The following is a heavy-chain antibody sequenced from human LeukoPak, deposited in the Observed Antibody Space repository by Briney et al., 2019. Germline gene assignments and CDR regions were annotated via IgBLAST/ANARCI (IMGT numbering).Heavy chain of an antibody. J-gene: IGHJ3*02. CDR3: ARYNWVYYGSGTRGAFDI. V-gene: IGHV4-39*01. CDR2: IYYNGST. Sequence: SETLSLTCTVSGASISGSGYYWGWIRQPPGQGLEYIGDIYYNGSTYYNASLKSRVTISVDTSKNQFSLKLSSVTAADTAVYYCARYNWVYYGSGTRGAFDIWGQGTVVTVSS. D-gene: IGHD3-10*01. CDR1: GASISGSGYY.